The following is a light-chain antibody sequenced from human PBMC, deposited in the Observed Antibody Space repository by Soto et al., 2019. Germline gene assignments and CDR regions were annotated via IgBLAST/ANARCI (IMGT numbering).Light chain of an antibody. Sequence: DIQMTQSPSTLSASVGDRVTIACRASKSISSWLAWYEQKPGKAPKLLIYDASSLESGVPSRFSGSGSGTEFTLTISSLQPDDFATYYCQQYNSYLYTFGQGT. J-gene: IGKJ2*01. CDR3: QQYNSYLYT. CDR1: KSISSW. CDR2: DAS. V-gene: IGKV1-5*01.